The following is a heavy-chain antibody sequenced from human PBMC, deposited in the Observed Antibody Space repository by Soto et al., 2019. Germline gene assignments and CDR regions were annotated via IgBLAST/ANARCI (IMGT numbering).Heavy chain of an antibody. CDR2: IYYTGSD. Sequence: SETLSLTCTVSGGSISDSHCSWVRQPPGKELEWIGFIYYTGSDIYINPSLKSRVTLSVGTSKSHFSLEMSSVTAADTAVYFCSRIGKCGNDCYSFDYWGQGILVTVSS. CDR3: SRIGKCGNDCYSFDY. V-gene: IGHV4-59*08. CDR1: GGSISDSH. J-gene: IGHJ4*02. D-gene: IGHD2-21*02.